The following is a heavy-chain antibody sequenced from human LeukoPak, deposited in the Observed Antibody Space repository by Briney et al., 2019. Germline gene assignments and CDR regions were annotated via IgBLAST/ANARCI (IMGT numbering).Heavy chain of an antibody. Sequence: GGSLRLSCAASGFTLSDYWMTWVRKAPGKGLEWVANIKQDGSEKEYVDSVKGRFTISRDNAKNSLYLQMNSLRAEDTAVYYCARGQGWFDAWGQGTLVTVSS. CDR1: GFTLSDYW. V-gene: IGHV3-7*04. J-gene: IGHJ5*02. CDR2: IKQDGSEK. CDR3: ARGQGWFDA.